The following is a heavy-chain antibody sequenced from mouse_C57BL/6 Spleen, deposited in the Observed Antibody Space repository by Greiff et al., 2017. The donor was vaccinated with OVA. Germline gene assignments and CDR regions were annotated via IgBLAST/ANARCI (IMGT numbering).Heavy chain of an antibody. V-gene: IGHV1-53*01. J-gene: IGHJ3*01. CDR3: ARVVTTGDAWFAY. D-gene: IGHD2-2*01. Sequence: VQLQQPGTELVKPGASVKLSCKASGYTFTSYWMHWVKQRPGQGLEWVGNINPSNGGSTYSENFKSKATLTVDKSSSIAYMQLFSLTSEDSAVYYCARVVTTGDAWFAYWGQGTLVTVSA. CDR2: INPSNGGS. CDR1: GYTFTSYW.